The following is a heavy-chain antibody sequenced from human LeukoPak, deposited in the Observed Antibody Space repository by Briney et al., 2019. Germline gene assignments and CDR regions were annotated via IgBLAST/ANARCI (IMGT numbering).Heavy chain of an antibody. J-gene: IGHJ3*02. D-gene: IGHD2-15*01. CDR1: GFTFSSYA. Sequence: PGGSLRLSCAASGFTFSSYAMSWVRQAPGKGLEWVSAISGSGGSTSYADSVKGRFTISRDNSKNTLYLQMNSLRAEDTAVYYCAKESLVVVAVPDAFDIWGQGTMVTVSS. CDR2: ISGSGGST. CDR3: AKESLVVVAVPDAFDI. V-gene: IGHV3-23*01.